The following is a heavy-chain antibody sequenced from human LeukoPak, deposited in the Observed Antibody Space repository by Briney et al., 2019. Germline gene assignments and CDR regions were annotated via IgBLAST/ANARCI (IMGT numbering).Heavy chain of an antibody. V-gene: IGHV3-23*01. Sequence: GGSLRLSCAASGFTFSTYAMSWVRQAPGKGLEWVSSISSSGGSTYYADSVKGRFTISRDNAKNSLYLQMNSLRAEDTAVYYCACAREQLGSSYMDVWGKGTTVTVSS. CDR1: GFTFSTYA. D-gene: IGHD6-13*01. J-gene: IGHJ6*03. CDR3: ACAREQLGSSYMDV. CDR2: ISSSGGST.